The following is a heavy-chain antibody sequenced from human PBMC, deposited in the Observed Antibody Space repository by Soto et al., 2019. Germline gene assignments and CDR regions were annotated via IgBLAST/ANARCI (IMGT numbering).Heavy chain of an antibody. CDR1: GFTFSSYS. Sequence: EVQLVESGGGLVQPGGSLRLSCAASGFTFSSYSMNWVRQAPGQGLEWVSYISRSSSTIYYADSVKGRFTISRDNAKNSLYLQMNSLRDEDTAVYYCARFRRVGQWLGYGMDVWGQGTTVTVSS. J-gene: IGHJ6*02. CDR3: ARFRRVGQWLGYGMDV. D-gene: IGHD6-19*01. V-gene: IGHV3-48*02. CDR2: ISRSSSTI.